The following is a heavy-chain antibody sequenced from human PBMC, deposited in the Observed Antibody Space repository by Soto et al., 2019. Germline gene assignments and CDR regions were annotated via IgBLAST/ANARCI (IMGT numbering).Heavy chain of an antibody. CDR1: GYTFTGYY. Sequence: QVQLVQSGAEVKKPGASVKVSCKASGYTFTGYYMHWVRQAPGQGLEWMGWINPNSGGTNYAQKFQGRGTMTRDTSISTDYMELSRMRSDDTAGYYCARGAYYYDSSGGYFDYWGQGTLVTVSS. CDR2: INPNSGGT. CDR3: ARGAYYYDSSGGYFDY. D-gene: IGHD3-22*01. J-gene: IGHJ4*02. V-gene: IGHV1-2*02.